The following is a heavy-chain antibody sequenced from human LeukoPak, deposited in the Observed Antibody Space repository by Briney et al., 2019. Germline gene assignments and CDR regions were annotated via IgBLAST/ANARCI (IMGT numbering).Heavy chain of an antibody. Sequence: ASVKVSCKASGYTFTGYYMHWVRQAPGQGLEWMGWINPNSGGTNYAQKFQGRVTMTRDTSISTAYMGLSRLRSDDTSVYYCARHYDSSGYYRGRAFDIWGQGTMVTVSS. CDR2: INPNSGGT. CDR3: ARHYDSSGYYRGRAFDI. V-gene: IGHV1-2*02. J-gene: IGHJ3*02. D-gene: IGHD3-22*01. CDR1: GYTFTGYY.